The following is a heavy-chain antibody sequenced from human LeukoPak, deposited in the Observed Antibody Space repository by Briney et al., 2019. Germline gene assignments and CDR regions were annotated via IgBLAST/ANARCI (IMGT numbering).Heavy chain of an antibody. CDR1: GGSFSGYY. D-gene: IGHD3-10*01. CDR3: ARRSYYYGSGSYYYYYYYMDV. J-gene: IGHJ6*03. Sequence: SETLSLTCAVYGGSFSGYYWSWIRQPPGKGLEWIGEINHSGSTNYNPSLKSRVTISVDTSKNQFSLKLSSVTAADTAVYYCARRSYYYGSGSYYYYYYYMDVWAKGPRSPSP. V-gene: IGHV4-34*01. CDR2: INHSGST.